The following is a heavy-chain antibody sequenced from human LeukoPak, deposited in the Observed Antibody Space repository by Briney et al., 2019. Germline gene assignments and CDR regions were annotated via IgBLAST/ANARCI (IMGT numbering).Heavy chain of an antibody. CDR3: ASNYGSGSYYPSTLYSWFDP. J-gene: IGHJ5*02. CDR1: GFTFSSYA. D-gene: IGHD3-10*01. CDR2: ISYDGSNK. Sequence: TGGSLRLSCAASGFTFSSYAMHWVRQAPGKGLEWVAVISYDGSNKYYADSVKGRFTISRDNSKNTLYLQMNSLRAEDTAVYYCASNYGSGSYYPSTLYSWFDPWGQGTLVTVSS. V-gene: IGHV3-30-3*01.